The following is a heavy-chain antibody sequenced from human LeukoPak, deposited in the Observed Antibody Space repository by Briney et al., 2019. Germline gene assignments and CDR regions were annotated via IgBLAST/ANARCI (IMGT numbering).Heavy chain of an antibody. D-gene: IGHD2-8*02. V-gene: IGHV4-59*01. Sequence: KPSETLSLTCTVSGGSISSYYWSWIRQPPGKGLEWIGYIYYSGSTNYNPSLKSRVTISVDTSKNQFSLKLSSVTAADTAVYYCARARRGVLYAFDIWGQGTMVTVSS. CDR3: ARARRGVLYAFDI. CDR2: IYYSGST. J-gene: IGHJ3*02. CDR1: GGSISSYY.